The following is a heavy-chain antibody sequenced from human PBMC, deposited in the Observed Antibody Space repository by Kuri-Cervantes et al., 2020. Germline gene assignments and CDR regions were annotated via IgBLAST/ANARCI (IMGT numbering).Heavy chain of an antibody. V-gene: IGHV4-34*01. D-gene: IGHD5-18*01. CDR3: ASTHSYGDGIFDY. CDR1: GGSFSGYY. CDR2: INHSGST. Sequence: SQTLSLTCAVYGGSFSGYYWSWIRQPPGKGLEWTGEINHSGSTNYNPSLKSRVTISVDTSKNQFSLKLSSVTAADTAVYYCASTHSYGDGIFDYWGQGTLVTVSS. J-gene: IGHJ4*02.